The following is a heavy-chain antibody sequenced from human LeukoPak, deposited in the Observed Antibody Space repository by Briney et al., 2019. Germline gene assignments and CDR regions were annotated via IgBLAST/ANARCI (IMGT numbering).Heavy chain of an antibody. CDR2: IYYSGTT. CDR3: ARSLSSGWFPFDY. V-gene: IGHV4-59*12. CDR1: GGSISSYY. Sequence: SETLSLTCTVSGGSISSYYWNWIRQPPGKGLEWIGYIYYSGTTNYNPSLKSRVSMSVDTSKNQFSLKQNSVTAADTAVYYCARSLSSGWFPFDYWGQGTLVTVSS. D-gene: IGHD6-19*01. J-gene: IGHJ4*02.